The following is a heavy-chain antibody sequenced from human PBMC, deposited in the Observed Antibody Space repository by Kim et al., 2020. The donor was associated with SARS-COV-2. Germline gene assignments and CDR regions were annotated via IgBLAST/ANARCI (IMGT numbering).Heavy chain of an antibody. J-gene: IGHJ3*02. CDR1: GGTFSSYA. V-gene: IGHV1-69*13. CDR2: IIPIFGTA. D-gene: IGHD1-26*01. CDR3: ALPGVGATVHAFDI. Sequence: SVKVSCKASGGTFSSYAISWVRQAPGQGLEWMGGIIPIFGTANYAQKFQGRVTITADESTSTAYMELSSLRSEDTAVYYCALPGVGATVHAFDIWGQGTMVTVSS.